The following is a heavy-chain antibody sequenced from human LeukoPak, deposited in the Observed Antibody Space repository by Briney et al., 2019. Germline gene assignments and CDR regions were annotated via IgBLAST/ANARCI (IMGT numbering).Heavy chain of an antibody. D-gene: IGHD2-15*01. CDR3: ARGHAVATEY. CDR1: GFTFNSYA. CDR2: IYSGGST. J-gene: IGHJ4*02. V-gene: IGHV3-53*04. Sequence: GGSLRLSCAASGFTFNSYAMSWVRQAPGKGLEWVSVIYSGGSTYYADSVKGRFTISRHNSKNTLYLQMNSLRAEDTAVYYCARGHAVATEYWGQGTLVTVSS.